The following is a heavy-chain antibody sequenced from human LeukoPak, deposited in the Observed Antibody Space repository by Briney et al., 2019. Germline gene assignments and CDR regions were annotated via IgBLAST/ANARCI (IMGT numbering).Heavy chain of an antibody. CDR2: IYYSGST. CDR1: GGSIGSSSYY. J-gene: IGHJ4*02. D-gene: IGHD3-16*02. CDR3: ARVIPTYYDYVWGSYRYPYFDY. V-gene: IGHV4-39*07. Sequence: PSETLSLTCTVSGGSIGSSSYYWGWIRQPPGKGLEWIGGIYYSGSTYYNPSLKSRVTISVDTSRNQFSLKLSSVTAADTAVYYCARVIPTYYDYVWGSYRYPYFDYWGQGTLVTVSS.